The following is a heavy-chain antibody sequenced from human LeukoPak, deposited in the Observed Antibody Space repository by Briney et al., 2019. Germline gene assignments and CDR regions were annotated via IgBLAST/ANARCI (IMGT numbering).Heavy chain of an antibody. CDR1: GGSISSSSYY. D-gene: IGHD3-16*01. V-gene: IGHV4-39*01. Sequence: SSETLSLTCTVSGGSISSSSYYWGWIRQPPGKGLEWIGSIYYSGSTYYNPSLKSRVTISVDTSKNQFSLKLSPVTAADTAVYYCARLLRRGSGLDWFDPWGQGTLVTVSS. CDR3: ARLLRRGSGLDWFDP. CDR2: IYYSGST. J-gene: IGHJ5*02.